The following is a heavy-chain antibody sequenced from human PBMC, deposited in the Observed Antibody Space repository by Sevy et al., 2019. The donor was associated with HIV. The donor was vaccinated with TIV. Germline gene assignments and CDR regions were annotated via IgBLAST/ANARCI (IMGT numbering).Heavy chain of an antibody. D-gene: IGHD3-10*01. V-gene: IGHV1-18*01. CDR1: GYSFTSRG. Sequence: ASVKVSCKASGYSFTSRGIDWVRQAPGQGLEWLGWISAYNGNTKYGQRLQDRVTMTTDTSASTAYMELRSLRSDDTAVYYCARAGALWFGESDYWCQGTLVTVSS. J-gene: IGHJ4*02. CDR2: ISAYNGNT. CDR3: ARAGALWFGESDY.